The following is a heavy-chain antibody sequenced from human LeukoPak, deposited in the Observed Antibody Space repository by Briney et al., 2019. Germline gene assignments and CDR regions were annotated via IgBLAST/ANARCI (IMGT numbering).Heavy chain of an antibody. J-gene: IGHJ3*02. Sequence: GGSLSLSCAASGLSLSVNYMTWVRQSPGKGLEWLSNIYRDGNTYYADSVNGRFSIPRDDYKNTLYLEMNSLRAEDTALYYCARYTFRAVDIWGQGSMVTVSS. CDR2: IYRDGNT. D-gene: IGHD2-2*02. CDR3: ARYTFRAVDI. V-gene: IGHV3-53*01. CDR1: GLSLSVNY.